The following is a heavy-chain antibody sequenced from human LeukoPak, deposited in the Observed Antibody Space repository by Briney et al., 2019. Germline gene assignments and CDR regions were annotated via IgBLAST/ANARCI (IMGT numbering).Heavy chain of an antibody. CDR1: GGSSSSYY. Sequence: SETLSLTCTVSGGSSSSYYWSWIRQPPGKGLEWIGYMSYSGSTNYNPSLKSRVTISVDTSKNQFSLKLSSVTAADTAVYYCAREGVAAAGDYYYYMDVWGKGTTVTVSS. CDR3: AREGVAAAGDYYYYMDV. D-gene: IGHD6-13*01. J-gene: IGHJ6*03. V-gene: IGHV4-59*12. CDR2: MSYSGST.